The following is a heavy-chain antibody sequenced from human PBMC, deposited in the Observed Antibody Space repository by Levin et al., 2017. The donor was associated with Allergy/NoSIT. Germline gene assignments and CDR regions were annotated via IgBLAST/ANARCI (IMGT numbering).Heavy chain of an antibody. CDR1: GYTFTSYY. CDR3: AREGAGSGSYYGY. CDR2: INPSGGST. Sequence: GESLKISCKASGYTFTSYYMHWVRQAPGQGLEWMGIINPSGGSTSYAQKFQGRVTMTRDTSTSTVYMELSSLRSEDTAVYYCAREGAGSGSYYGYWGQGTLVTVSS. D-gene: IGHD3-10*01. J-gene: IGHJ4*02. V-gene: IGHV1-46*01.